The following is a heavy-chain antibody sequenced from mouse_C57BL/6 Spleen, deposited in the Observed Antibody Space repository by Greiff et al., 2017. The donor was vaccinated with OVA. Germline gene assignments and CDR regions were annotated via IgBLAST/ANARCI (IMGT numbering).Heavy chain of an antibody. D-gene: IGHD2-5*01. V-gene: IGHV1-26*01. CDR3: ARRGHYSNYWYFDV. CDR1: GYTFTDYY. CDR2: INPNNGGT. Sequence: VQLQQSGPELVKPGASVKISCKASGYTFTDYYMNWVKQSHGKSLEWIGDINPNNGGTSYNQKFKGKATLTVDKSSSTAYMELRSLTSEDSAVYYCARRGHYSNYWYFDVWGTGTTVTVSS. J-gene: IGHJ1*03.